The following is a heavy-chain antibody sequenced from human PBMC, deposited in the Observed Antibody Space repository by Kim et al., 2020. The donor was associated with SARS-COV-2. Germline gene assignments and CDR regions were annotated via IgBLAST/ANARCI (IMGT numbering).Heavy chain of an antibody. Sequence: SVKVSCKASGGTFSSYTISWVRQAPGQGLEWMGRIIPILGIANYAQKFQGRVTITADKSTSTAYMELSSLRSEDTAVYYCAAALRNYCGGDCYGHWGQGTLVTVSS. CDR1: GGTFSSYT. J-gene: IGHJ4*02. CDR3: AAALRNYCGGDCYGH. CDR2: IIPILGIA. V-gene: IGHV1-69*02. D-gene: IGHD2-21*02.